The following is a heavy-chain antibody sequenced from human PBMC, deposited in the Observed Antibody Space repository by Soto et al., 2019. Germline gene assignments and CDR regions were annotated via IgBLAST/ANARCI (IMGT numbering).Heavy chain of an antibody. D-gene: IGHD6-13*01. V-gene: IGHV3-30*18. CDR3: AKDPTPGPGIAAAGTPKVYYYYYGMGV. CDR2: ISYDGSNK. J-gene: IGHJ6*02. Sequence: GGSLRLSCAASGFTFSSYGMHWVRQAPGKGLEWVAVISYDGSNKYYADSVKGRFTISRDNSKNTLYLQMNSLRAEDTAVYYCAKDPTPGPGIAAAGTPKVYYYYYGMGVWGQGTTVTVSS. CDR1: GFTFSSYG.